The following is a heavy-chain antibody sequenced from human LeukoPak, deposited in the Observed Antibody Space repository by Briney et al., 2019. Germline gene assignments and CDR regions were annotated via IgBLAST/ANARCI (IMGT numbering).Heavy chain of an antibody. CDR3: GRQGYTPSYYFLDY. CDR1: SGFFSSYY. CDR2: IYSIGTT. V-gene: IGHV4-4*07. Sequence: KPSETLSLTCSVSSGFFSSYYWGWVRQPPGKGLEWLGRIYSIGTTHYNPSLKSRVTMSIDTSTNQFSLNLTSVTAADTAVYYCGRQGYTPSYYFLDYWSRGTLVVVS. J-gene: IGHJ4*02. D-gene: IGHD1-26*01.